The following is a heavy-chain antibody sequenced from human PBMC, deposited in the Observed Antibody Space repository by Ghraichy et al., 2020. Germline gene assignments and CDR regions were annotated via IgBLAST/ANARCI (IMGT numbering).Heavy chain of an antibody. D-gene: IGHD3-22*01. CDR3: TRYYYDSSGYPLFDY. J-gene: IGHJ4*02. V-gene: IGHV3-49*03. CDR2: IRSKAYGGTT. Sequence: GRSLRLSCTASGFTFGDYAMSWFRQAPGKGLEWVGFIRSKAYGGTTEYAASVKGRFTISRDDSKSIAYLQMNSLKTEDTAVYYCTRYYYDSSGYPLFDYWGQGTLVTVSS. CDR1: GFTFGDYA.